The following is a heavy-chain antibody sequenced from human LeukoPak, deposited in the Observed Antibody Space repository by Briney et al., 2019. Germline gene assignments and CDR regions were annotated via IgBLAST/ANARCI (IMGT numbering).Heavy chain of an antibody. D-gene: IGHD1-26*01. Sequence: GGSLRLSCAASGFTFSSYWMHWVRQAPGKGLVWVSRINSDGSTTSYADSVKGRFTISRDNAKDTLYLQIHTLRADDTAVYYCAKVYSGSPSGIDPWGQGTLVTVSS. CDR2: INSDGSTT. CDR3: AKVYSGSPSGIDP. J-gene: IGHJ5*02. CDR1: GFTFSSYW. V-gene: IGHV3-74*01.